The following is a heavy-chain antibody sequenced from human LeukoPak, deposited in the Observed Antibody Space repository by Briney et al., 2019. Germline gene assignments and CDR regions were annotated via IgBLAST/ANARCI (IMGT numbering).Heavy chain of an antibody. J-gene: IGHJ3*02. Sequence: GGSLRLSCAASGFTFSSYGMHWVRPAPGKGLEWVAVIWYDGSNKYYADSVKGRFTISRDNSKNTLYLQMNSLRAEDTAVYYCARPGIAAAGAWDAFDIWGQGTMVTVSS. CDR1: GFTFSSYG. V-gene: IGHV3-33*01. CDR3: ARPGIAAAGAWDAFDI. D-gene: IGHD6-13*01. CDR2: IWYDGSNK.